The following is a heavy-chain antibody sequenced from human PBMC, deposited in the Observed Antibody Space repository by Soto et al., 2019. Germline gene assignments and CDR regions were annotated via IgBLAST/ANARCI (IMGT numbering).Heavy chain of an antibody. D-gene: IGHD3-10*01. CDR2: ISGSGGST. J-gene: IGHJ4*02. V-gene: IGHV3-23*01. Sequence: GGSLRLSCAASGFTFSSYAMSWVRQAPGKGLEWVSAISGSGGSTYCADSVKGRFTISRDNSKNTLYLQMNSLRAEDTAVYYCAKDRDYYGSGSYYNGWGQGTLVTVSA. CDR1: GFTFSSYA. CDR3: AKDRDYYGSGSYYNG.